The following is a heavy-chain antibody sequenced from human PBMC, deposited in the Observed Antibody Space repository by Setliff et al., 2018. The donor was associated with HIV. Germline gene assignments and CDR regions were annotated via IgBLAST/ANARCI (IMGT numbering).Heavy chain of an antibody. D-gene: IGHD2-15*01. V-gene: IGHV4-31*03. CDR2: IYSSGTK. CDR3: ARGFCSGGFCHPNFYHYMDV. J-gene: IGHJ6*03. Sequence: LSLTCTFSGVTSGDYYWTWIRQHPVKGLEWIVYIYSSGTKYYNPSLKSRLAISLDTSKNQFSLNLKSVTAADAAVYYCARGFCSGGFCHPNFYHYMDVWGKGTTVTVSS. CDR1: GVTSGDYY.